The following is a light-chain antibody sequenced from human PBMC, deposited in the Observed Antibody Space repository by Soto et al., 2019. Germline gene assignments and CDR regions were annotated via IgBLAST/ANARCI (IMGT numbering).Light chain of an antibody. Sequence: QSALSQPASVSGSPGQSITISCDGTSADIGVQDYVSWYQRHPGKAPKLLIYDVTKRPSGVSRRFSGSKSGNSASLTISGLQAEDECDYFCSSYSAGNTLVLFGGGTKLTVL. CDR1: SADIGVQDY. J-gene: IGLJ2*01. CDR3: SSYSAGNTLVL. CDR2: DVT. V-gene: IGLV2-14*03.